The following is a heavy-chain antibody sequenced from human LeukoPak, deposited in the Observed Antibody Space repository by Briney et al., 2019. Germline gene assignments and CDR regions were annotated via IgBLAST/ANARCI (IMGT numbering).Heavy chain of an antibody. CDR3: ARDTSRVAPFRYYYYGMDV. D-gene: IGHD4-23*01. V-gene: IGHV3-21*01. CDR1: GFTFSSYS. Sequence: GASLKLSCAASGFTFSSYSMNWVRQAPGKGLEWVSSISSSSSYIYYADSVKGRFTISRDNAKNSLYLQMNSLRAEDTAVYYCARDTSRVAPFRYYYYGMDVWGKGTTVTVSS. J-gene: IGHJ6*04. CDR2: ISSSSSYI.